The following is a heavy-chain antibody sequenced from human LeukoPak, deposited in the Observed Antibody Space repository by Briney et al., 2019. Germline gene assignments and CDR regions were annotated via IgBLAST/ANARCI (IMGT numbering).Heavy chain of an antibody. V-gene: IGHV3-7*01. J-gene: IGHJ4*02. CDR1: GFTFSHYW. Sequence: GSLRLSCVASGFTFSHYWMTWVRQAPGKGLEWVANIKEDGNVKYYVDSVKGRFTISRDNTRNSLYLQMNSLRAEDTAVYYCARIGYSSSSNDYWGQGTLVTVSS. CDR2: IKEDGNVK. D-gene: IGHD6-6*01. CDR3: ARIGYSSSSNDY.